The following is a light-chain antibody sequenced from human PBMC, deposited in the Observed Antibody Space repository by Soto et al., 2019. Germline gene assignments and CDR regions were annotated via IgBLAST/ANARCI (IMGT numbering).Light chain of an antibody. CDR1: QSISTY. CDR3: QQSYSRPFT. Sequence: DIQMTQSPSSLSASVGDSVTMTCRASQSISTYLNWYQQRPGKAPKLLIYAASNLQSGVPSRFSGSGSGTDFALSISNLQPEDFAIYYCQQSYSRPFTFGPGTKVDIK. J-gene: IGKJ3*01. CDR2: AAS. V-gene: IGKV1-39*01.